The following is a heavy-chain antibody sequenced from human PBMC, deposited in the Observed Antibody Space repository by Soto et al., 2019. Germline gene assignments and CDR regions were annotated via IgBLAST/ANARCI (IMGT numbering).Heavy chain of an antibody. CDR3: AKAADMVTTQMDY. CDR2: IIGTGAMT. D-gene: IGHD2-21*02. CDR1: GFSFSNYA. Sequence: EVHLLESGGGLGQPGGSLRLSCAASGFSFSNYAMSWVRQVPGRGLEWVSGIIGTGAMTYYADSVRGRFTISRDNSKSTLYLQMNSLRVEDTAVYFCAKAADMVTTQMDYWGQGTLVTVSS. J-gene: IGHJ4*02. V-gene: IGHV3-23*01.